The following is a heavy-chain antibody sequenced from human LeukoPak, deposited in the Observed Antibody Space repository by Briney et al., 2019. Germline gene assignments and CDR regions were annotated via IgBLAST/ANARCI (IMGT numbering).Heavy chain of an antibody. CDR1: GFTFSSYG. Sequence: PGRSLRLSCAASGFTFSSYGMHWGRQAPGKGLEWVAVIWYDGSNKYYADSVKGRFTISRDNSKNTLYLQMNSLRAEDTAVYYCARDDYYYGLDVWGQGTTVTVSS. CDR3: ARDDYYYGLDV. J-gene: IGHJ6*02. V-gene: IGHV3-33*01. CDR2: IWYDGSNK.